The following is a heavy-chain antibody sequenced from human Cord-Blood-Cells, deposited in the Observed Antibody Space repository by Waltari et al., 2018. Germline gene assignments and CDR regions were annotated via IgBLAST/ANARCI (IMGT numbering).Heavy chain of an antibody. D-gene: IGHD3-3*01. CDR3: ARDRSILEWLFDY. J-gene: IGHJ4*02. CDR1: GFTFSSYG. Sequence: QVQLVESGGGVVQPGRSLRPSCAASGFTFSSYGMHLVRQAPGKGLEWVAVIWYDGSNKYYADSVKGRFTISRDNSKNTLYLQMNSLRAEDTAVYYCARDRSILEWLFDYWGQGTLVTVSS. V-gene: IGHV3-33*01. CDR2: IWYDGSNK.